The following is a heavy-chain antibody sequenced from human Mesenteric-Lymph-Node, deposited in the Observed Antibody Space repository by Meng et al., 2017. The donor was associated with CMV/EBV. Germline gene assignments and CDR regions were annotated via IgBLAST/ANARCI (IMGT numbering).Heavy chain of an antibody. Sequence: GFSLGGYGMSWVRQVPGKGLEWVSGINWNGGSADYADSVKGRFTISRDNAKNSLFLQMSSLRAEDTALYYCARDLVMTAAGPEAFDLWGQGTLVTVSS. CDR1: GFSLGGYG. CDR2: INWNGGSA. J-gene: IGHJ3*01. D-gene: IGHD6-13*01. V-gene: IGHV3-20*03. CDR3: ARDLVMTAAGPEAFDL.